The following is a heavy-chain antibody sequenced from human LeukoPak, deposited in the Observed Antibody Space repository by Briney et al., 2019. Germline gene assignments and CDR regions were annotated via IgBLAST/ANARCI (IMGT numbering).Heavy chain of an antibody. CDR3: AKGEDCSSTSCYTPDY. D-gene: IGHD2-2*02. Sequence: GGSLRLSCAASGFTFSSYAMSWVRQAPGKGLEWVSAISGRGGSTYYADSVEGRFTISRDNSKNTLYLQMNSLRAEDTAVYYCAKGEDCSSTSCYTPDYWGQGTLVTVSS. V-gene: IGHV3-23*01. CDR2: ISGRGGST. CDR1: GFTFSSYA. J-gene: IGHJ4*02.